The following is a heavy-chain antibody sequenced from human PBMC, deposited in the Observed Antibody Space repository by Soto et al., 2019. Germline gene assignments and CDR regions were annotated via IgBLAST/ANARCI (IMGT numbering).Heavy chain of an antibody. CDR1: GGSFHGYY. CDR3: ARATGTLRSRNCDY. Sequence: SETLSLTCAVYGGSFHGYYWTWIRQPPGKGLEWIGEINHSGSVNYNPTVKSRVSISLDTSKNQMSLQLSSMSAADTAVYYCARATGTLRSRNCDYWGQGSLVTVSS. J-gene: IGHJ4*02. CDR2: INHSGSV. V-gene: IGHV4-34*01. D-gene: IGHD1-1*01.